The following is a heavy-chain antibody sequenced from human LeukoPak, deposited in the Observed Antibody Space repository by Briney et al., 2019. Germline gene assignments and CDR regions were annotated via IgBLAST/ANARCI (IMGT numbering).Heavy chain of an antibody. V-gene: IGHV3-15*01. J-gene: IGHJ4*02. Sequence: KTGGSLRLSCAASGFIFNKAWMTWLRQAPGKGLEWVGRIKSNIDGGTADYAAPVKGRFTVSRDDSRNILYLQMNSLKIEDTAVYYCATDWLEYWGQGTLVTVSS. D-gene: IGHD3-22*01. CDR1: GFIFNKAW. CDR3: ATDWLEY. CDR2: IKSNIDGGTA.